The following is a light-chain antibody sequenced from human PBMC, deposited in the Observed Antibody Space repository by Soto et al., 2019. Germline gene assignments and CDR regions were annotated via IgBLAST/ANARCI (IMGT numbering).Light chain of an antibody. CDR2: LNSDGSH. Sequence: QPVLTQSPFASASLGASVKLTCTLSSGHSSYAIAWHQQQPEKGPRYLMKLNSDGSHSKGDGIPDRFSGSSSGAERYLIISSLQSEDAADYYCQTWGTGIHVFGTGTKLTVL. CDR3: QTWGTGIHV. CDR1: SGHSSYA. J-gene: IGLJ1*01. V-gene: IGLV4-69*01.